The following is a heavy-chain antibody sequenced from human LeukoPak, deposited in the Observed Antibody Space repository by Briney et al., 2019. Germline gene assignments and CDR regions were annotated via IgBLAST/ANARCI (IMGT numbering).Heavy chain of an antibody. Sequence: PSETLSLTCTVSGGSISSYYWSWIRQPPGKGLEWIGYIYYSGSTNYNPSLKSRVTISVDTSKNQFSLKLSSATAADTAVYYCARGSGVTEYPFDYWGQGTLVTVSS. V-gene: IGHV4-59*01. D-gene: IGHD3-10*01. CDR3: ARGSGVTEYPFDY. CDR1: GGSISSYY. J-gene: IGHJ4*02. CDR2: IYYSGST.